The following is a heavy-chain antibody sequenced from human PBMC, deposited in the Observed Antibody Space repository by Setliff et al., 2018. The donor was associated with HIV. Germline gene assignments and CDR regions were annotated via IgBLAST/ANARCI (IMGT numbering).Heavy chain of an antibody. CDR2: ISSSDGYT. D-gene: IGHD1-26*01. J-gene: IGHJ1*01. V-gene: IGHV3-11*05. CDR1: GFTFSDYY. Sequence: GGSLRLSCAASGFTFSDYYMSWIRQAPGKGLEWVSYISSSDGYTMYAESVQGRFTISRDNAINSLYLQMNSLRAEDTAVYYCVRDGGGSYQKYFQHWGQGTLVTVSS. CDR3: VRDGGGSYQKYFQH.